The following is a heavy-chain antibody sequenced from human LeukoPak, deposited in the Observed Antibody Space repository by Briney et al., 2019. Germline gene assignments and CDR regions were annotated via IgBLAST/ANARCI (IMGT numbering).Heavy chain of an antibody. J-gene: IGHJ4*02. V-gene: IGHV1-46*01. CDR3: ARDPLLPYSSSPSFDY. CDR2: INPSGGST. Sequence: ASVKVSCKASGYTFTNYYMHWVRQAPGQGLEWMGIINPSGGSTSYAQKFQGRVTMTRDTSTSTVYMKLSSLRSEDTAVYYCARDPLLPYSSSPSFDYWGQGTLVTVSS. CDR1: GYTFTNYY. D-gene: IGHD6-6*01.